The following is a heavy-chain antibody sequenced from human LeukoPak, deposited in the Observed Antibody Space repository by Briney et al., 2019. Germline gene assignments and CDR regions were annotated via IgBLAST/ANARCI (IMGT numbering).Heavy chain of an antibody. V-gene: IGHV4-4*07. J-gene: IGHJ5*02. CDR2: IYTSGST. CDR3: AREKLSGWWASNWFDP. D-gene: IGHD6-19*01. CDR1: GGSISSYY. Sequence: SETLSLTCTVSGGSISSYYWSWIRQPAGKGLEWIGRIYTSGSTNYNPSLKSRVTMSVDTSKNQFSLKLSSVTAADTAVYYCAREKLSGWWASNWFDPWGQGTLVTVSS.